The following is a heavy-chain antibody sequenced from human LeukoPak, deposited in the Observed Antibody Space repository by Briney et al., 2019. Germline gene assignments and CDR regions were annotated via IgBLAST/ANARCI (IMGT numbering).Heavy chain of an antibody. Sequence: SSQTLSLTCTVAGGSISRGGYYWSWIRQPPGKGLEWIGYIYYGGSTNYIPSLKSRVTISVDTSKNQFSLKLSSVAAADTAVYYCAREGYDSNGFSTKFEYWGQGALVTVSS. CDR3: AREGYDSNGFSTKFEY. D-gene: IGHD3-22*01. V-gene: IGHV4-61*08. CDR1: GGSISRGGYY. CDR2: IYYGGST. J-gene: IGHJ4*02.